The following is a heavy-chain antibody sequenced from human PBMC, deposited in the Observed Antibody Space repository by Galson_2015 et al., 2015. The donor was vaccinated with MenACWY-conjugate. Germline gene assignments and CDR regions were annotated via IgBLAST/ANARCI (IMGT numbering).Heavy chain of an antibody. V-gene: IGHV1-46*01. Sequence: SVKVSCKASGYTFTTYYMHWVRQAPGQGLEWMGIIRPSGDDGTTYAQKFQGRVTMTRDTSTSTVYMDLSSLRSEDTAVYFCGKDKVADTAMVIEHWGQGALVSVSS. CDR1: GYTFTTYY. J-gene: IGHJ1*01. CDR3: GKDKVADTAMVIEH. CDR2: IRPSGDDGT. D-gene: IGHD5-18*01.